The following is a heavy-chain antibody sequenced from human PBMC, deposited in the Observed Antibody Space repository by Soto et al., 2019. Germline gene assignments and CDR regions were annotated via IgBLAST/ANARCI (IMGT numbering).Heavy chain of an antibody. J-gene: IGHJ5*02. D-gene: IGHD3-22*01. CDR1: GYTFTGYY. CDR2: ISAYNGNT. Sequence: GSVKVSCKASGYTFTGYYMHCVRQAPGQGLEWMGWISAYNGNTNYAQKLQGRVTMTTDTSTSTAYMELRSLRSDDTAVYYCARDMSYSYEGGWFDPWGQGTLVTVSS. V-gene: IGHV1-18*04. CDR3: ARDMSYSYEGGWFDP.